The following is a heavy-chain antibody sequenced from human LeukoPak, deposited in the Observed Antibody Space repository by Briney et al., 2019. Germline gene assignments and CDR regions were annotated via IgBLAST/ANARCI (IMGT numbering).Heavy chain of an antibody. CDR3: AKVVIGELGAYYFDY. V-gene: IGHV3-23*01. Sequence: GGSLRLSRAASGFTFSSYAMSWVRQAPGKGLEWVSAISGSGGSTYYADSVKGRFTISGDNSKNTLYLQMNSLRAEDTAVYYCAKVVIGELGAYYFDYWGQGTLVTVSS. CDR2: ISGSGGST. D-gene: IGHD3-10*01. J-gene: IGHJ4*02. CDR1: GFTFSSYA.